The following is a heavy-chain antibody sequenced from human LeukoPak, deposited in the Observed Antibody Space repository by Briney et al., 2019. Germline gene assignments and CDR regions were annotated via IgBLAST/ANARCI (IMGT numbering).Heavy chain of an antibody. CDR1: GFTFSRYW. CDR2: INSDGSST. V-gene: IGHV3-74*01. J-gene: IGHJ4*02. Sequence: QSGGSLRLSCAASGFTFSRYWMHWVRQAPGKGLVWVSRINSDGSSTYYADSVKGRFTISRDNSKNTLYLQMNSLRVEDTAVYYCAKLNLAETNYWGQGTLVTVSS. CDR3: AKLNLAETNY. D-gene: IGHD1-14*01.